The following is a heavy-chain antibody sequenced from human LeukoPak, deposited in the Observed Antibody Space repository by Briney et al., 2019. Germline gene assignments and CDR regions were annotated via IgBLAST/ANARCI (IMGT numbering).Heavy chain of an antibody. Sequence: GGSLTLSCAAAAFTFSSYSMNWVRQAQGKGLEWISSISSSSSYIYYADSVKGRFTISRDNAKNSLYLQMNSLRAEDTAVYYCARGLEMATTGGWGQGTLVTVSS. CDR3: ARGLEMATTGG. CDR2: ISSSSSYI. J-gene: IGHJ4*02. CDR1: AFTFSSYS. D-gene: IGHD5-24*01. V-gene: IGHV3-21*01.